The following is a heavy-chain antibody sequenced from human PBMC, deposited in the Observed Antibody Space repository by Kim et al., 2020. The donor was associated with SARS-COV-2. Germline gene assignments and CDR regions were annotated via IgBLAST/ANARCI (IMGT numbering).Heavy chain of an antibody. CDR1: GFTFSNYG. V-gene: IGHV3-33*01. J-gene: IGHJ4*02. D-gene: IGHD3-10*01. CDR3: ATDIGAAPFDY. CDR2: IWSNGNTK. Sequence: GGSLRLSCAASGFTFSNYGMHWVRQAPGKGLDWVAVIWSNGNTKNYADSVKGRFTISRDNSKNTLFLEMNSLRAEDTAVYYCATDIGAAPFDYWGKGTL.